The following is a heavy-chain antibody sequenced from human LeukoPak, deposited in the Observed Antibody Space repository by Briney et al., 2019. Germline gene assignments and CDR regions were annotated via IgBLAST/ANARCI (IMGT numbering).Heavy chain of an antibody. CDR2: ISYDGSNK. Sequence: GGSLRLSCAASGFTFSSYAMHWVRQAPGKGLEWVAVISYDGSNKYYADSVKGRFTISRDNSKNTLYLQMNSLRAEDTAVYYCARHRGAQDFDYWGQGTLVTVSS. CDR1: GFTFSSYA. J-gene: IGHJ4*02. V-gene: IGHV3-30-3*01. D-gene: IGHD1-26*01. CDR3: ARHRGAQDFDY.